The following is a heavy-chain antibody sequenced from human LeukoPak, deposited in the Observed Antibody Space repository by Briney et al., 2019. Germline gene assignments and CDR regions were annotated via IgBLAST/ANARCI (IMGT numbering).Heavy chain of an antibody. CDR1: GYTFTGYY. D-gene: IGHD3-22*01. CDR3: ARYSADYYDSSALYYFDY. CDR2: INPNSGGT. V-gene: IGHV1-2*02. Sequence: GTSVKVSCKASGYTFTGYYMHWVRQAPGQGLEWMGWINPNSGGTNYAQKFQGRVTMTRDTSISTAYMELSRLRSDDTAVYYCARYSADYYDSSALYYFDYWGQGTLVTVSS. J-gene: IGHJ4*02.